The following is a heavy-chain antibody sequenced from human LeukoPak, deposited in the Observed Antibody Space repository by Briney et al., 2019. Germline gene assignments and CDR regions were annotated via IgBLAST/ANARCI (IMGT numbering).Heavy chain of an antibody. CDR1: GGSTTDYY. CDR2: IYYSGNT. CDR3: ARGPTRYYFDY. Sequence: SETLSLTCTVSGGSTTDYYWSWIRQPPGKGLEWIGYIYYSGNTNCNPSLKSRVTLSVDTSNNQFSLNLSSVTAADTAVYYCARGPTRYYFDYWGQGTLVTVSS. J-gene: IGHJ4*02. V-gene: IGHV4-59*01.